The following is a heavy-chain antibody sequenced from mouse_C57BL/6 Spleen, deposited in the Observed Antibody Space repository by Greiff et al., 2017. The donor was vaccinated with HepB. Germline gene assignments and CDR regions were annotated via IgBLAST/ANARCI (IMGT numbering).Heavy chain of an antibody. D-gene: IGHD1-1*01. CDR3: ARQELLRRYYAMDY. V-gene: IGHV2-6-1*01. CDR1: GFSLTSYG. J-gene: IGHJ4*01. Sequence: VQRVESGPGLVAPSQSLSITCTVSGFSLTSYGVHWVRQPPGKGLEWLVVIWSDGSTTYNSALKSRLSISKDNSKSQVFLKMNSLQTDDTAMYYCARQELLRRYYAMDYWGQGTSVTVSS. CDR2: IWSDGST.